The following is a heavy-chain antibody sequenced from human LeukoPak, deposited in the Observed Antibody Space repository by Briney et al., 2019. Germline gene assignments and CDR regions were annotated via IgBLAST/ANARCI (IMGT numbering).Heavy chain of an antibody. CDR3: AREGYYGSGGFDP. CDR1: GGSISSYY. D-gene: IGHD3-10*01. V-gene: IGHV4-59*01. J-gene: IGHJ5*02. Sequence: SETLSITCTVSGGSISSYYWSWIRQPPGKGLEWIGYIYYSGSTNYNPSLKSRVTISVDTSKNQFSLKLSSVTAADTAVYYCAREGYYGSGGFDPWGQGTLVTVSS. CDR2: IYYSGST.